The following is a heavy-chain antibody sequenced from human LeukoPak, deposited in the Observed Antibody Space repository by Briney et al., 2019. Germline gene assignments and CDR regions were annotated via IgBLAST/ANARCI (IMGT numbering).Heavy chain of an antibody. D-gene: IGHD2-15*01. J-gene: IGHJ4*02. Sequence: ASVKVSCKVSGYTLTELSMHWVRQAPGQGLEWMGWINPNSGGTNYAQKFRGRVTMTRDTSISTAYMELSRLRSDDTAVYYCARSWGFCSGDSCYPIDYWGQGTLVTVSS. CDR2: INPNSGGT. V-gene: IGHV1-2*02. CDR1: GYTLTELS. CDR3: ARSWGFCSGDSCYPIDY.